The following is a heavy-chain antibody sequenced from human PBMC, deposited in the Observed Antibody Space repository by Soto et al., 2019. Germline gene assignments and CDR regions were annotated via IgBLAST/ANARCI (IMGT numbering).Heavy chain of an antibody. J-gene: IGHJ6*02. CDR3: ARANYYGAGNTMDV. CDR2: VYYSGST. D-gene: IGHD3-10*01. Sequence: SETLSLTFTVSGGSVSSGSFYGSWIRQPPGEGLEWIGYVYYSGSTSYNPSLKSRVTIPVDTSKNQFSLNLSSETAADKDLYYCARANYYGAGNTMDVWGQGTTVTVS. V-gene: IGHV4-61*01. CDR1: GGSVSSGSFY.